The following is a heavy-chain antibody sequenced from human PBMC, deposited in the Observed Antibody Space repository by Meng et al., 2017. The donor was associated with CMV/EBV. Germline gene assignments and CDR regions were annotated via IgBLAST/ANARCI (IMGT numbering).Heavy chain of an antibody. CDR1: GGSFSGYY. V-gene: IGHV4-34*01. CDR2: INHSGST. J-gene: IGHJ2*01. D-gene: IGHD2-21*01. CDR3: ARSVVVIATRRGYFDL. Sequence: YGGSFSGYYWSWIRQPPGKGLEWIGEINHSGSTNYNPSLKSRVTISVDTSKNQFSLKLSSVTAADTAVYYCARSVVVIATRRGYFDLWGRGTLV.